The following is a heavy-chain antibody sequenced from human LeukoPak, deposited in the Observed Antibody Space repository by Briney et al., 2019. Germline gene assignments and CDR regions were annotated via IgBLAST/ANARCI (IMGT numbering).Heavy chain of an antibody. D-gene: IGHD4-17*01. CDR3: AKTTPGDYGDYEGY. CDR2: ISSSSSYI. V-gene: IGHV3-21*04. J-gene: IGHJ4*02. Sequence: PGGSLRLSCAASGFTFSSYSMNWVRQAPGKGLEWVSSISSSSSYIYYADSVKGRFTISGDNTKNSLYLQMNSLRAEDTAVYYCAKTTPGDYGDYEGYWGQGTLVTVSS. CDR1: GFTFSSYS.